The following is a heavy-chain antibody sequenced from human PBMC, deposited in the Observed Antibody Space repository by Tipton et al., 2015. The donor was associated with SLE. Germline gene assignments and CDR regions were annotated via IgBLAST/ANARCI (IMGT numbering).Heavy chain of an antibody. CDR1: GDSIRNYY. Sequence: TLSLTCTVSGDSIRNYYWSWIRQSPGKGLEWIGHTYFSGSTNYNPPLKSRVTISVDTAKNQFSLKLSSVTAADTAVYYCTKDLRDYGDYASDYWGQGTLVTVSS. J-gene: IGHJ4*02. D-gene: IGHD4-17*01. CDR3: TKDLRDYGDYASDY. CDR2: TYFSGST. V-gene: IGHV4-59*01.